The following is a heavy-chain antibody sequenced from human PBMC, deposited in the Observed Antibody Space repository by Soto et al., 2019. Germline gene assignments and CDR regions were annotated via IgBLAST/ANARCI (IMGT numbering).Heavy chain of an antibody. CDR3: AMRGGCRGGFCYYYYGMDV. J-gene: IGHJ6*02. CDR1: GFTFSSYE. D-gene: IGHD3-3*01. V-gene: IGHV3-23*04. CDR2: ISGSGGST. Sequence: EVQLVESGGGLVQPGGSLRLSCAASGFTFSSYEMNWVRQAPGKGLEWVSAISGSGGSTYYADSVKGRFTISRDNSKNTLYLQRNSLRAEDTAVYDCAMRGGCRGGFCYYYYGMDVWGQGTTVTVSS.